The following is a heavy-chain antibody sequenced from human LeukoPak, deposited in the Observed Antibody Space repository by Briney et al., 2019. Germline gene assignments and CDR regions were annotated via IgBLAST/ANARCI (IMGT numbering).Heavy chain of an antibody. CDR1: GGSISSYY. Sequence: SETLSLTCTVSGGSISSYYWSWIRQPPGKGLEWIGYIYYSGSTNYNPSLKSRVTISVDTSKNQFSLKLSSVTAADTAVYYCARANRPINWELRPGGAFDIWGQGTMVTVSS. J-gene: IGHJ3*02. CDR3: ARANRPINWELRPGGAFDI. D-gene: IGHD1-26*01. CDR2: IYYSGST. V-gene: IGHV4-59*01.